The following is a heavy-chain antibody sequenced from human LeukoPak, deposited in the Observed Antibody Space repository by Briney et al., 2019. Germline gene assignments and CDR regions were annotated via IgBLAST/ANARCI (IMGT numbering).Heavy chain of an antibody. CDR1: GYTFTGYD. CDR3: ARAPEGYCSRTRCSTAEYFQH. D-gene: IGHD2-2*01. J-gene: IGHJ1*01. V-gene: IGHV1-8*03. Sequence: ASVKVSCEASGYTFTGYDINWVRQAAGQGLEWMGWMNPNNSNTGYAQKFQGRLTITRDTSINTTYMELSSLTSDDTAVYYCARAPEGYCSRTRCSTAEYFQHWGQGTLVTVSS. CDR2: MNPNNSNT.